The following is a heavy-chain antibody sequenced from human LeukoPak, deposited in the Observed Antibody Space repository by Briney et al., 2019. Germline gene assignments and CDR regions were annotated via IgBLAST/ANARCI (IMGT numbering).Heavy chain of an antibody. V-gene: IGHV1-2*04. CDR3: ARGSMVRGPRIMDV. D-gene: IGHD3-10*01. Sequence: ASVKVSCKASGYTFTGYYMHWVRQAPGQGLEWMGWINPNSGDTNYAQKFQGWVTMTRDTSISTAYMELSRLRSDDTAVYYCARGSMVRGPRIMDVWGKGTTVTVSS. J-gene: IGHJ6*04. CDR2: INPNSGDT. CDR1: GYTFTGYY.